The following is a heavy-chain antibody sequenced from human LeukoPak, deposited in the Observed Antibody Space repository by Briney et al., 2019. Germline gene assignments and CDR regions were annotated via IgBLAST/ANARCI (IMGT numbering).Heavy chain of an antibody. Sequence: GGSLRLSCVASGLTFNSHSMSWVRQAPGMGLEWVSVISTNGDVTFYADSVKGRFTISRDNSKNTLFLQMNSLRAEDTAVYYCAKLSLSGRSQSADYWGQGTLVTVSS. CDR2: ISTNGDVT. CDR3: AKLSLSGRSQSADY. D-gene: IGHD3-10*01. V-gene: IGHV3-23*01. CDR1: GLTFNSHS. J-gene: IGHJ4*02.